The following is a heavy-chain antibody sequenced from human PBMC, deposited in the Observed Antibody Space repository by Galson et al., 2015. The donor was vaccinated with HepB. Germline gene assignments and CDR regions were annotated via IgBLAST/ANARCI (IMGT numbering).Heavy chain of an antibody. J-gene: IGHJ4*02. Sequence: LRLSCAGSGFSLSNSAMHWVRQAPGKGLEWVAKISYDAKNVYYAESLRGRSAISRDYSKNALYLEINSLRVEDTAVYYCAADATTIVTAFDYWGQGTLVTVSS. CDR2: ISYDAKNV. D-gene: IGHD2/OR15-2a*01. CDR1: GFSLSNSA. CDR3: AADATTIVTAFDY. V-gene: IGHV3-30*03.